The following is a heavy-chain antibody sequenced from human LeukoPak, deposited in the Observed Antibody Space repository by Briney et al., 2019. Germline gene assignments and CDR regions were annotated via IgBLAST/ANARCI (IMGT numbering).Heavy chain of an antibody. Sequence: GGSLGLSCAASGLTVSSNYMSWVRQAPGKGLEWVSVIYSSGSTYYADSVKGRFTISRDNSKNTLYLQMNSLRVEDTAVYYCARWGSLNVDYWGQGALVSASS. V-gene: IGHV3-66*01. CDR3: ARWGSLNVDY. J-gene: IGHJ4*02. D-gene: IGHD3-16*01. CDR2: IYSSGST. CDR1: GLTVSSNY.